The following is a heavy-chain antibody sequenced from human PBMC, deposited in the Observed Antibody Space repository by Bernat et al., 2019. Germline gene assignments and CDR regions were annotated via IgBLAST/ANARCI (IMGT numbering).Heavy chain of an antibody. CDR3: ARWGDTTRIAAAGDDAFDI. CDR1: GFTFSSYE. CDR2: ISSSGSTI. V-gene: IGHV3-48*03. Sequence: EVQLVESGGGLVQPGGSPRLSCAASGFTFSSYEMNWVRQAPGKGLEWVSYISSSGSTIYYADSVKGRFTISRDNAKNSLYLQMNSLRAEDTAVYYCARWGDTTRIAAAGDDAFDIWGQGTMVTVSS. D-gene: IGHD6-13*01. J-gene: IGHJ3*02.